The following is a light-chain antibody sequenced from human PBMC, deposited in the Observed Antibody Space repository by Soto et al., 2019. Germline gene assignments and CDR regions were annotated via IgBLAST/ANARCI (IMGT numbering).Light chain of an antibody. V-gene: IGKV3-11*01. CDR2: DAS. CDR1: QSVSSY. J-gene: IGKJ1*01. Sequence: EIVLTQSPATLSLSPGERATLSCRASQSVSSYLAWYQQKPGQAPRLLIYDASNRATGIPVRFSGSGSGTDFTLTISSLEPEDFAVYYCQQRSNWQTFGQGTKVDIK. CDR3: QQRSNWQT.